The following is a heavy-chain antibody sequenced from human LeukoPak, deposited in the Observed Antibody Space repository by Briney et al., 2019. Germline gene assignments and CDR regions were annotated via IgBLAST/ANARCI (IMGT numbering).Heavy chain of an antibody. J-gene: IGHJ3*01. CDR3: VRDRTWAIDV. CDR2: TYYRSNWYN. Sequence: SQTLSLTCAISGDSVSSNSCAWHWIRQSPSRGLEWLGRTYYRSNWYNDYAVAVRGRMTITPDTSKNQFSLQLNSVTPEDTAVYFCVRDRTWAIDVWGQGTMVTVSS. CDR1: GDSVSSNSCA. V-gene: IGHV6-1*01.